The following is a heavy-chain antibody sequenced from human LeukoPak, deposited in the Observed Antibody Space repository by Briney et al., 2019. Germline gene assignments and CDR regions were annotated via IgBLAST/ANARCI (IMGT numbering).Heavy chain of an antibody. D-gene: IGHD1-14*01. CDR1: GYTFTGYY. V-gene: IGHV1-2*02. Sequence: ASVKVSCKASGYTFTGYYMHWVRQAPGQGLEWMGWINPNSGGTNYAQKFQGRVTMTRDTSISTAYMELSRLRSDDTAVYYCARGDRGSWYYYYMDVWGKGTTVTISS. CDR3: ARGDRGSWYYYYMDV. CDR2: INPNSGGT. J-gene: IGHJ6*03.